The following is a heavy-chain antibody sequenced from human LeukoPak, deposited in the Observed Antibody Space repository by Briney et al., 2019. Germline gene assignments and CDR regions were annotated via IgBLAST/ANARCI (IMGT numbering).Heavy chain of an antibody. J-gene: IGHJ1*01. D-gene: IGHD2-21*02. CDR1: GFTFSSHG. CDR2: ISPSGGIT. Sequence: GGSLRLSCAASGFTFSSHGMNWVRQAPGKGLEWVSGISPSGGITYYTDSVKGRFTISRDNSKNTQSLQMNSLRAEDTAVYYCAKDGDWGRYKHWGQGTLVTVSS. CDR3: AKDGDWGRYKH. V-gene: IGHV3-23*01.